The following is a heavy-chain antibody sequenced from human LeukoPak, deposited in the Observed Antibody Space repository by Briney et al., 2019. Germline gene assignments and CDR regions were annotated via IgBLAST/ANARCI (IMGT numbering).Heavy chain of an antibody. Sequence: PGGSLRLSCAASGFTFSSYAMSWVRQAPGKGLEWVSAISGSGGSTYYADSVKGRFTISRDNSKNTLYLQMNSLRAEDTAVYYCAKESVVVVAATLVTGFDYWGQGTLVTVSS. J-gene: IGHJ4*02. CDR2: ISGSGGST. V-gene: IGHV3-23*01. D-gene: IGHD2-15*01. CDR1: GFTFSSYA. CDR3: AKESVVVVAATLVTGFDY.